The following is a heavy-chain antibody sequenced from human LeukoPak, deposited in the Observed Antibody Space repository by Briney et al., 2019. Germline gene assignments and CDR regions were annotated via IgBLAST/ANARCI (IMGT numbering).Heavy chain of an antibody. Sequence: SETLSLTCTVSGGSISSSSYYWGWIRQPPGKGLEWIGSIYYSGSTYYNPSLKSRVTISVDTSKNQFSLKLSSVTAADTAVYYCAPTYYYDSSGYLYPDYYFDYWGQGTLATVSS. V-gene: IGHV4-39*01. CDR2: IYYSGST. D-gene: IGHD3-22*01. J-gene: IGHJ4*02. CDR1: GGSISSSSYY. CDR3: APTYYYDSSGYLYPDYYFDY.